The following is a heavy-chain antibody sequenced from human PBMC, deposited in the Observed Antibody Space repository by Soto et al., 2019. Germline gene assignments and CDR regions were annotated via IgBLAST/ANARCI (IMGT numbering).Heavy chain of an antibody. J-gene: IGHJ4*02. CDR2: ISYDESNE. Sequence: QVQLVESGGGVVQPGRSLRLSCAASGFTFSSYGMHWVRQAPGKGLEWVALISYDESNEYYADSVKGRFTISRDNSKNTLYVPMNSLGAEDTAVYYCAKEWGAGNSYYFDYWGQGTLVTVSS. CDR1: GFTFSSYG. D-gene: IGHD1-1*01. CDR3: AKEWGAGNSYYFDY. V-gene: IGHV3-30*18.